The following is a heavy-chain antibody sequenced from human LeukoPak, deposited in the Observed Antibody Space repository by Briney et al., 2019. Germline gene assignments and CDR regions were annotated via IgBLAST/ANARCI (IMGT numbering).Heavy chain of an antibody. CDR3: ATETYYYDSSGYIYYFDY. J-gene: IGHJ4*02. D-gene: IGHD3-22*01. Sequence: VKVSCKASGGTFSSYAISWVRQAPGQGLEWMGGIIPIFGTANYAQKFQGRVTITTDESTSTAYMELSSLRSEDTAVYYCATETYYYDSSGYIYYFDYWGQGTLVTVSS. CDR1: GGTFSSYA. V-gene: IGHV1-69*05. CDR2: IIPIFGTA.